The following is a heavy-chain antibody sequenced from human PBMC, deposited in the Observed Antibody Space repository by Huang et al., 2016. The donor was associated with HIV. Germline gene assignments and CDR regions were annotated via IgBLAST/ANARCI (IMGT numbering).Heavy chain of an antibody. V-gene: IGHV1-46*01. CDR3: ASGGYYDYVWGSYRLDY. J-gene: IGHJ4*02. CDR1: GYTFTSYY. CDR2: ITPSGGST. Sequence: QVQLVQSGAEVKKPGASVTVSCKASGYTFTSYYMHWVRQAPEQGLAWWGVITPSGGSTSSAQKFQGRVTMTRDTSTSTVYMELSSLRSGDTAVYYCASGGYYDYVWGSYRLDYWGQGTLVTVSS. D-gene: IGHD3-16*02.